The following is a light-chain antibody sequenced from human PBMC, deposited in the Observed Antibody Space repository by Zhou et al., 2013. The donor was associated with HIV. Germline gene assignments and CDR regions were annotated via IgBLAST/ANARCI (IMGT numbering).Light chain of an antibody. CDR1: QSVSANY. CDR3: QQYGLSPRT. V-gene: IGKV3-20*01. CDR2: GAS. J-gene: IGKJ1*01. Sequence: EIVLTQSPGTLSLSPGEGATLSCRASQSVSANYLAWYQQKPGQAPRLLVYGASSRATGIPDRFRGSGSGTDFTLTINRLEPEDFAMYYCQQYGLSPRTFGQGTKVE.